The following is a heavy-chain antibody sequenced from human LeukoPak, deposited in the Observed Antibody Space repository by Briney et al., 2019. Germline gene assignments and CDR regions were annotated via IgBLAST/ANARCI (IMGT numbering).Heavy chain of an antibody. CDR2: ISAYNGNT. J-gene: IGHJ4*02. D-gene: IGHD3-22*01. V-gene: IGHV1-18*01. CDR1: GYTLTSYG. CDR3: ARGALNYYDSSGYYGFDYFDY. Sequence: ASVKVSCKASGYTLTSYGISWVRQAPGQGLEWMGWISAYNGNTNYAQKLQGRVTMTTDTSTSTAYMELRSLRSDDTAVYYCARGALNYYDSSGYYGFDYFDYWGQGTLVTVSS.